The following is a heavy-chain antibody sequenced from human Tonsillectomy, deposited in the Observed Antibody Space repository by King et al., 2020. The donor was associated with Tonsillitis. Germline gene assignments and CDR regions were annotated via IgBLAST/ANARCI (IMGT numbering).Heavy chain of an antibody. D-gene: IGHD2-2*01. CDR2: IYSDGTT. J-gene: IGHJ6*02. Sequence: EVHLAESGGGLVQPGGSLRLSCAASGITVSSNYMSWVRQAPGKGLEWMSVIYSDGTTYYADSVKGRFTISRDNSKNTVYLQMNSLRPEDTAVFYCARGGGICSATSCYYFGMDVWGQGTTVTVSS. CDR1: GITVSSNY. V-gene: IGHV3-66*01. CDR3: ARGGGICSATSCYYFGMDV.